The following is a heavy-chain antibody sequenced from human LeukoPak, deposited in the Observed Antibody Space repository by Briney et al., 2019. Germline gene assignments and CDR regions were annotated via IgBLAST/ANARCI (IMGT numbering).Heavy chain of an antibody. Sequence: GGSLRLSCAASGFTFSNYAMNWVRQAPGKGLEWVSAISGSGGSTYYADSVKGRFTISRDNSKNTLYLQMNSLRAEDTAVYYCAKRPRPYYYDSSGDFAGFDYWGQGTLVTVSS. J-gene: IGHJ4*02. V-gene: IGHV3-23*01. CDR1: GFTFSNYA. D-gene: IGHD3-22*01. CDR3: AKRPRPYYYDSSGDFAGFDY. CDR2: ISGSGGST.